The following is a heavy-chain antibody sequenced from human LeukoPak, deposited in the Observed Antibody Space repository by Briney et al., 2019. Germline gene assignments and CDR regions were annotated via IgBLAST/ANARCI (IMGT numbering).Heavy chain of an antibody. D-gene: IGHD3-22*01. CDR1: GGTFSSYA. J-gene: IGHJ4*02. Sequence: ASVKVSCKASGGTFSSYAISWVRQAPGQELEWMGGIIPIFGTANYAQKFQGRVTITADESTSTAYMELSSLRSEDTAVYYCARVNEVISSFDYWGQGTLVTVSS. CDR3: ARVNEVISSFDY. CDR2: IIPIFGTA. V-gene: IGHV1-69*13.